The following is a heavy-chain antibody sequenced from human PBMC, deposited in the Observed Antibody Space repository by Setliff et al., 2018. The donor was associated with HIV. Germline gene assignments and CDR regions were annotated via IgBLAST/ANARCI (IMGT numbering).Heavy chain of an antibody. Sequence: PSETLSLTCTVSGASITGPSYSWGWIRQPPGTGLEWIGYMYYTGGTNYNPSLKSRVTIPVDTSKNQFSLKLSSVTAADTAVYYCARVGYYDSSFDYWGQGTLVTVS. CDR1: GASITGPSYS. J-gene: IGHJ4*02. V-gene: IGHV4-39*07. CDR2: MYYTGGT. CDR3: ARVGYYDSSFDY. D-gene: IGHD3-22*01.